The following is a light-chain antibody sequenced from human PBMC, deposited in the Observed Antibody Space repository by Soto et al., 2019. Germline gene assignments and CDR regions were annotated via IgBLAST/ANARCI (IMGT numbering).Light chain of an antibody. CDR3: HQRNK. CDR1: QSVSSN. V-gene: IGKV3-15*01. J-gene: IGKJ5*01. CDR2: GAS. Sequence: MTQSPSTLSVSPGERATLSCRASQSVSSNLAWYQQKPGQAPRLLIYGASTRATGIPARFSGSRSGTDFTLTISSLEPEDFGVYFCHQRNKFGQGTRLEIK.